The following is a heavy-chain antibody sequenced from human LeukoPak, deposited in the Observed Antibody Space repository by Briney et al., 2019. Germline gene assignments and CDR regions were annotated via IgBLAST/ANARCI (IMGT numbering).Heavy chain of an antibody. D-gene: IGHD5-12*01. CDR1: GFIFRTSA. CDR2: LSFDGSNE. V-gene: IGHV3-30-3*01. CDR3: ARGSGYHLVS. Sequence: TGGSLRLSCVDSGFIFRTSAMHWVRQAPGKGLEWVAVLSFDGSNENCAGSVRGRFTISRDNSKNTLYLQMNSLKIEDTAIYYCARGSGYHLVSWGQGTLVTVSS. J-gene: IGHJ5*02.